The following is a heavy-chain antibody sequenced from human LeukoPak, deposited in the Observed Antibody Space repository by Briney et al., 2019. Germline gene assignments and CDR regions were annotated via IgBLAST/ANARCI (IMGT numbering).Heavy chain of an antibody. CDR3: ARGGYDSSPFDY. CDR2: INHSGST. CDR1: GDSISSDY. D-gene: IGHD3-22*01. J-gene: IGHJ4*02. V-gene: IGHV4-34*01. Sequence: SETLSLTCSVSGDSISSDYWSWLRQPPGKGLEWIGEINHSGSTNYNPSLKSRVTISVDTSKNQFSLKLSSVTAADTAVYYCARGGYDSSPFDYWGQGTLVTVSS.